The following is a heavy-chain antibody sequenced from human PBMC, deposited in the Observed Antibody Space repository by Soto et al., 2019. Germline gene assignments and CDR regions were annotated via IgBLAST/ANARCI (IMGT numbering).Heavy chain of an antibody. D-gene: IGHD2-21*02. J-gene: IGHJ4*02. CDR3: ARSAYCGGDCYQDLDY. CDR1: GYSFTSYL. CDR2: IYPGDSDT. Sequence: PGESLKISCKGSGYSFTSYLIGWVRQMPGKGLEWMGIIYPGDSDTRYSPSFQGQVTISADKSISTAYLQWSSLKASDTAMYYCARSAYCGGDCYQDLDYWGQGTLVTVSS. V-gene: IGHV5-51*01.